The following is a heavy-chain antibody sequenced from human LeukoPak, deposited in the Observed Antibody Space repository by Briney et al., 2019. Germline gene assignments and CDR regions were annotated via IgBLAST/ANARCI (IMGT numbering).Heavy chain of an antibody. CDR2: ISAYNGNT. V-gene: IGHV1-18*01. CDR1: GYTFTSYG. D-gene: IGHD3-3*01. CDR3: ARRSGSYIQGAFDI. J-gene: IGHJ3*02. Sequence: VASVKVSCKASGYTFTSYGISWVRQAPGQGLEWMGWISAYNGNTNYAQKLQGRVTMTTDTSTSTAYMELRSLRSDDTAVYYCARRSGSYIQGAFDIWGQGTMVTVSS.